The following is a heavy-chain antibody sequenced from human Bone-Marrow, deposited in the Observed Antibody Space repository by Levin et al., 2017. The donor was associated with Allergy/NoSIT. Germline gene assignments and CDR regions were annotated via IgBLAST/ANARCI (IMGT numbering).Heavy chain of an antibody. J-gene: IGHJ4*02. D-gene: IGHD3-3*01. CDR3: ARGNSVSEWSYHFDY. Sequence: PSETLSLTCAVSGASISSDTWWSWVRQPPGKGLEWIGEIYHSGSTNYNPSLKSRVTISVDKPKTQFSLKLNSVTAADTAVYYCARGNSVSEWSYHFDYWGQGMLVTVSS. V-gene: IGHV4-4*02. CDR1: GASISSDTW. CDR2: IYHSGST.